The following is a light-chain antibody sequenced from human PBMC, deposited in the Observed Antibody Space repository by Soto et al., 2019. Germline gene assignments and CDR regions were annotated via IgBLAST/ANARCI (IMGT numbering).Light chain of an antibody. V-gene: IGKV1-39*01. CDR1: QSISSY. CDR2: DAS. CDR3: QQRYTSPRT. Sequence: IQMTQSPSSLSSSLGDRATITCRASQSISSYLNWYQQKPGKAPKLLIYDASSLATGVPSRFSGSGSGTDFTLTISSLEPEDFAIYYCQQRYTSPRTFGQGTKVDIK. J-gene: IGKJ1*01.